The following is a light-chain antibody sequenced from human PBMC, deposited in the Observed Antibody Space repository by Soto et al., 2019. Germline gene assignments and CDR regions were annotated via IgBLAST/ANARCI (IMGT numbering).Light chain of an antibody. CDR2: GTS. Sequence: EIVLTQSPGTLSLSPGERATLSCRASQNVGSRYLAWNQQKPGQATRLLIYGTSNRATGIPDRFSGSGSGTDFSLTISSLEPGDLAVYYCQQYGSSPRTFGQGTKVEIK. V-gene: IGKV3-20*01. J-gene: IGKJ1*01. CDR1: QNVGSRY. CDR3: QQYGSSPRT.